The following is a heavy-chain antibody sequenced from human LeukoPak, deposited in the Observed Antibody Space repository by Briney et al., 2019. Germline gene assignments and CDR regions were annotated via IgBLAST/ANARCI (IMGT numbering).Heavy chain of an antibody. D-gene: IGHD3-22*01. CDR3: AREKKDGSTGYNYYYFDY. CDR2: IYYSGST. V-gene: IGHV4-59*01. J-gene: IGHJ4*02. Sequence: PSETLSLTCTVSGGSISSYYWSWIRQPPGKGLEWIGYIYYSGSTNHNPSLKSRVTISVDTSENQFSLKLSSVTAADTAVYYCAREKKDGSTGYNYYYFDYWGQGTLVTVSS. CDR1: GGSISSYY.